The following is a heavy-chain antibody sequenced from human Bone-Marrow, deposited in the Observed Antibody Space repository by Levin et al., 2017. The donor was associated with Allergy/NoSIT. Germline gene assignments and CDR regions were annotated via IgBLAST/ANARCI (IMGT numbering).Heavy chain of an antibody. CDR1: EFTFSYYW. CDR3: ARARRIIAGRSSYYGMDV. D-gene: IGHD6-13*01. Sequence: GESLKISCAASEFTFSYYWMTWVRQAPGKGPEWVANIKQDGSEKNYVDSVQGRFTISRDNVKNSLYLQMNSLRVEDTAVYYCARARRIIAGRSSYYGMDVWGQGTTVTVSS. CDR2: IKQDGSEK. J-gene: IGHJ6*02. V-gene: IGHV3-7*01.